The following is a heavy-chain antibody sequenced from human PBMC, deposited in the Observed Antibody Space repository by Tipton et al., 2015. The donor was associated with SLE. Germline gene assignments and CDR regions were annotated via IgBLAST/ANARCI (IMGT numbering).Heavy chain of an antibody. D-gene: IGHD6-19*01. Sequence: LRLSCTVSGDAISSTRYYWGWIRQPPGKGLEWIGNIYYSGNTYSSPSLKSRVTISVDTSRNQFSLKLTSVTAADTGLYYCARRQWLAAPFDFWGQGTLVTVSS. CDR3: ARRQWLAAPFDF. V-gene: IGHV4-39*01. CDR1: GDAISSTRYY. CDR2: IYYSGNT. J-gene: IGHJ4*02.